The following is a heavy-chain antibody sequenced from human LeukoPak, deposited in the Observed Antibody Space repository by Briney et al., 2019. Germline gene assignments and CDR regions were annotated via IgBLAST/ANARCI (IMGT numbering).Heavy chain of an antibody. CDR2: IKEDGSTR. D-gene: IGHD6-13*01. CDR1: GFTFSSYA. Sequence: GGSLRLSCAASGFTFSSYALSWVRQAPGKGLEWVANIKEDGSTRYLVDSVKGRFTISRDNAKNSVYLQMNSLRAEDTAVYYCARIGYRSSSLDYWGQGNLVTVSS. J-gene: IGHJ4*02. CDR3: ARIGYRSSSLDY. V-gene: IGHV3-7*04.